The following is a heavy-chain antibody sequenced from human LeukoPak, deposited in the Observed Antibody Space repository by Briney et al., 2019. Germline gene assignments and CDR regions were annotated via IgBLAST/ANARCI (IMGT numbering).Heavy chain of an antibody. Sequence: SETLSLTCTVSGGSISSYYWSWIRQPAGKGLEWIGRMYTSGSTNYNPSLKSRVTMSVDTSKNQFSLKLSTVTAADTAVYYCARETLYYYDNSGPPGAFDYWGQGTLVTVSS. CDR1: GGSISSYY. CDR2: MYTSGST. CDR3: ARETLYYYDNSGPPGAFDY. J-gene: IGHJ4*02. D-gene: IGHD3-22*01. V-gene: IGHV4-4*07.